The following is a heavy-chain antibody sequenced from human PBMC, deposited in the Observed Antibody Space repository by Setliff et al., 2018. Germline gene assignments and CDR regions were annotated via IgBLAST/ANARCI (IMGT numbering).Heavy chain of an antibody. CDR3: ARINFYVSSGYYYAPEL. Sequence: GASVKVSCKTSTYALTDSVVSWVRQAPGHGLEWVGWISGYSGKTYYEQRLQDRVTLTTDTSTNTFYLELRSLRPDDTAVYYCARINFYVSSGYYYAPELWGQGTTVTVSS. J-gene: IGHJ4*02. CDR2: ISGYSGKT. D-gene: IGHD3-22*01. V-gene: IGHV1-18*01. CDR1: TYALTDSV.